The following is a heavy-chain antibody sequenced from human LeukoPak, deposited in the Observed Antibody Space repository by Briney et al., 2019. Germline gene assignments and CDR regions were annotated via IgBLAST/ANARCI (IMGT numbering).Heavy chain of an antibody. CDR3: ARGFDSKSTYFDY. Sequence: SETLSLTCTVSGGSISSYYWSWIRQPPGKGLEWIGYISYSGSANYNPSLKSRVTISLGTSKNQFSLKVRSVTAADTAVYYCARGFDSKSTYFDYWGQGTLVTVSS. D-gene: IGHD5-12*01. CDR2: ISYSGSA. V-gene: IGHV4-59*01. CDR1: GGSISSYY. J-gene: IGHJ4*02.